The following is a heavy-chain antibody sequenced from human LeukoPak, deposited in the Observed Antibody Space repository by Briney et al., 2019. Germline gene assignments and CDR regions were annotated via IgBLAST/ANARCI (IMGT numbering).Heavy chain of an antibody. D-gene: IGHD6-13*01. CDR1: GGSISNYY. V-gene: IGHV4-59*08. J-gene: IGHJ4*02. CDR3: AGQWQQPTYYFGY. Sequence: PSETLSLTCTVSGGSISNYYWSWIRQFPGKGLEWIGYIYYSGSTNYNPSLKSRVTISVDTSKNQFSLKLSSVTAADTAVYYCAGQWQQPTYYFGYWGQGTLVTVSS. CDR2: IYYSGST.